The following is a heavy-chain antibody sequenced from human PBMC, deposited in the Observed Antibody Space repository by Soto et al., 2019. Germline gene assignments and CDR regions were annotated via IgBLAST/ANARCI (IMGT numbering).Heavy chain of an antibody. V-gene: IGHV3-7*03. CDR2: INQDGGEK. CDR3: ARDATFCLDC. CDR1: GFTFSSYW. Sequence: ESGGGLVQPGGSLRLSCAASGFTFSSYWMAWVRQAPGKGLEWVANINQDGGEKYHVDSVKGRFTISRDNAENSLYLQMNSLRAEDTAVYYCARDATFCLDCWGRGTLVTVSS. J-gene: IGHJ4*02.